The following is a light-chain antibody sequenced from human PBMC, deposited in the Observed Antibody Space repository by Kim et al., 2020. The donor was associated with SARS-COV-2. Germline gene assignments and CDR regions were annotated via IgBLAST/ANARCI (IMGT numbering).Light chain of an antibody. CDR2: GVS. CDR3: SSYTTSTSVV. J-gene: IGLJ2*01. Sequence: GQSITIYCTGTSSDVGGYTYVSWYQQPPGKAPKLMIYGVSNRPSGVSNRFSGSKSGNTASLTISGLQAEDEADYYCSSYTTSTSVVFGGGTQLTVL. CDR1: SSDVGGYTY. V-gene: IGLV2-14*03.